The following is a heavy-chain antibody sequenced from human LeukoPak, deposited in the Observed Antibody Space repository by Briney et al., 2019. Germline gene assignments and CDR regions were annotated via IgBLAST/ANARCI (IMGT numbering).Heavy chain of an antibody. D-gene: IGHD5-12*01. Sequence: GTSVKVSCKASGYTFTSHYMHWLRQAPGQGLQWMGIINPSDGSTSYTPRFQGRVTVTRDTSTSTVYMELSSLRSEDTAVYYCARVYSGYDCGYWGQGTLVTVSS. CDR1: GYTFTSHY. J-gene: IGHJ4*02. CDR2: INPSDGST. CDR3: ARVYSGYDCGY. V-gene: IGHV1-46*01.